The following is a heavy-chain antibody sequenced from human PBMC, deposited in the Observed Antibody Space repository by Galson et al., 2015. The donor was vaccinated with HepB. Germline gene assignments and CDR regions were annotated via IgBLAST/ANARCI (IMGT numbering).Heavy chain of an antibody. CDR1: GFSLSTSGVG. Sequence: PALVKPTQTLTLTCTFSGFSLSTSGVGVGWIRQPPGKALEWLALIYWDDGKRYSPSLKSRLTITKDTSKNQVVLTMTNMDPVDTATYYCAHRVWGRHQLLFRPGTYYGMDVWGQGVTVTVSS. CDR3: AHRVWGRHQLLFRPGTYYGMDV. CDR2: IYWDDGK. V-gene: IGHV2-5*02. J-gene: IGHJ6*02. D-gene: IGHD2-2*01.